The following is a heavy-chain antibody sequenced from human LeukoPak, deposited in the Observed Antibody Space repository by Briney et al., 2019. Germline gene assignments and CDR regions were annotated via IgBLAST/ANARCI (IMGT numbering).Heavy chain of an antibody. CDR1: GYSFTSYW. Sequence: GESLKISCKGSGYSFTSYWIGWVRQMPGKGLEWMGIIYPGDSDTRYSPSFQGQVTTSADKSISTAYLQWSSLKASDTAMYYCARSITGSYDSSGYYPGAFDIWGQGTMVTVSS. CDR3: ARSITGSYDSSGYYPGAFDI. CDR2: IYPGDSDT. J-gene: IGHJ3*02. V-gene: IGHV5-51*01. D-gene: IGHD3-22*01.